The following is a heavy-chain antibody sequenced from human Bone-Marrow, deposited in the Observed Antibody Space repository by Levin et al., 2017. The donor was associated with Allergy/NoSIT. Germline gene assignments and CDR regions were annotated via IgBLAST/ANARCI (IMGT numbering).Heavy chain of an antibody. V-gene: IGHV2-70*11. CDR3: ARILSSGDGGYYDGMDV. CDR2: IDWDDDK. Sequence: SGPTLVKPTQTLTLTCTFSGFSLSTSGMCVSWIRQPPGKALEWLARIDWDDDKYYSTSLKTRLTISKDTSKNQVVLTMTNMDPVDTATYYCARILSSGDGGYYDGMDVWGQGTTVTVSS. D-gene: IGHD4-23*01. J-gene: IGHJ6*02. CDR1: GFSLSTSGMC.